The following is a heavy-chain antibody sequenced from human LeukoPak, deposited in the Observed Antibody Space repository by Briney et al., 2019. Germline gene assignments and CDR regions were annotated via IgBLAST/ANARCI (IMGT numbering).Heavy chain of an antibody. J-gene: IGHJ4*02. V-gene: IGHV3-30*02. CDR1: GFTFSSYG. Sequence: GGSLRLSCAASGFTFSSYGMHWVRQAPGKGLEWVAFIRYDGSNKYYADSVKGRFTISRDNSKNTLYLQMNSLRAEDTAVYYCAKWRGDSDNWPTPDYWGQGTLVTVFS. CDR3: AKWRGDSDNWPTPDY. CDR2: IRYDGSNK. D-gene: IGHD1-1*01.